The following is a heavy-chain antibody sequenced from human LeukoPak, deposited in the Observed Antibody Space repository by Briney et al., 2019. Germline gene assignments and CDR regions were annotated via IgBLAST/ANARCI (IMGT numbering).Heavy chain of an antibody. J-gene: IGHJ4*02. CDR3: ARDVGEYCSSTNCYASHY. V-gene: IGHV1-2*02. CDR2: INPHSGGT. CDR1: GYTFTGYY. D-gene: IGHD2-2*01. Sequence: ASVKVSFKASGYTFTGYYIHWVRQAPGQGLEWMGWINPHSGGTNYAQKFQGGVTMTRDTSITTAYMELSSLRSDDTAVYYCARDVGEYCSSTNCYASHYWGQGTLVTVSS.